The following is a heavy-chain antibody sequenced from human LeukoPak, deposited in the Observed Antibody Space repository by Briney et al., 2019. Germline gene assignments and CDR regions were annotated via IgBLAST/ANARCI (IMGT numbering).Heavy chain of an antibody. CDR1: GYTFTSYG. D-gene: IGHD4-11*01. CDR2: ISAYNGNT. CDR3: ARDRITVTRYYYYYMDV. J-gene: IGHJ6*03. V-gene: IGHV1-18*01. Sequence: ASVKVSCKASGYTFTSYGISWVRQAPGQGLEWMGWISAYNGNTNYAQKLQGRVTMTTDTSTSTAYMELRSLRSDDTAVYYCARDRITVTRYYYYYMDVWGKGTTVTVSS.